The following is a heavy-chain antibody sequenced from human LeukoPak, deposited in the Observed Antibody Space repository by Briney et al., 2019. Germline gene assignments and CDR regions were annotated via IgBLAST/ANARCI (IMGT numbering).Heavy chain of an antibody. Sequence: SETLSLTCAVYGGSFSGYYWSWIRQPPGKGLEWIGEINHSGSTNYNPSLKSRVTISVDTSKNQFSLKLNSVTAADTAVYYCARSRLWFGELFRHYFDYWGQGTLVTVSS. CDR1: GGSFSGYY. J-gene: IGHJ4*02. V-gene: IGHV4-34*01. CDR3: ARSRLWFGELFRHYFDY. D-gene: IGHD3-10*01. CDR2: INHSGST.